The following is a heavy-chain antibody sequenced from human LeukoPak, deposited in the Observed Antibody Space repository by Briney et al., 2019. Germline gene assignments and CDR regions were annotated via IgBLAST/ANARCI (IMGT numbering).Heavy chain of an antibody. Sequence: GGSLRLSCAASGFSFSNYGMHWVRQAPGKGLEWVAFIAHDRNNKYYADSVKGRFTISRDNSKNTLYLQMNSLRAEDTAVYYCARGDYSSGWCCAYWGQGALVTVSS. CDR2: IAHDRNNK. CDR3: ARGDYSSGWCCAY. CDR1: GFSFSNYG. V-gene: IGHV3-30*02. D-gene: IGHD6-19*01. J-gene: IGHJ4*02.